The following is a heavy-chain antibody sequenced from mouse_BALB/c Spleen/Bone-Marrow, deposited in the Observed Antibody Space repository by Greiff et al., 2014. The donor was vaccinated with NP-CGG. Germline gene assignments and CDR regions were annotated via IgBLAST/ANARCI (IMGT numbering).Heavy chain of an antibody. CDR3: SRGNYGNYVDYFDY. D-gene: IGHD2-1*01. CDR2: INRNGGSS. CDR1: GFTFNNYG. J-gene: IGHJ2*01. Sequence: EVQLVESGGGLVQPGGSLKVSCAASGFTFNNYGMSWVRQTPDKRLELVATINRNGGSSYYPDSVKGRFTISRDNAKNTLYLQMSSLKSEDTAIYYCSRGNYGNYVDYFDYWSQGTTLTVSS. V-gene: IGHV5-6-3*01.